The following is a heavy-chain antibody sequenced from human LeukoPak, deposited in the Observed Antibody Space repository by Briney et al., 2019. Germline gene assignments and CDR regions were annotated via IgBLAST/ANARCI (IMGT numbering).Heavy chain of an antibody. V-gene: IGHV1-2*02. CDR1: GYTFTGYY. CDR3: ARAPHKPFGELHNDAFDI. D-gene: IGHD3-10*01. Sequence: ASVKVSCKASGYTFTGYYMHWVRQAPGQGLEWMGWINPNSGGTNYAQKFQGRVTMTRDTSISTAYMELSRLRSDDTAVYYCARAPHKPFGELHNDAFDIWGQGTMVTVSS. J-gene: IGHJ3*02. CDR2: INPNSGGT.